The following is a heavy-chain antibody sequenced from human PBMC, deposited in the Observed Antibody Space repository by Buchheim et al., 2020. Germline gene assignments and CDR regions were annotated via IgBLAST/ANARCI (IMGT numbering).Heavy chain of an antibody. V-gene: IGHV3-23*01. J-gene: IGHJ4*02. CDR2: ITDSGGNT. CDR1: GFSFRRYA. Sequence: EVQLLESGGGLVQPGGSLRLSCAASGFSFRRYAMTWVRQAPGKGLEWVSGITDSGGNTYYADSVKGRFTISRDNSRNTLHLQMNSLRAEDTAVYYCAKAVHCSGGSCYDFDLFVSWGQGTL. CDR3: AKAVHCSGGSCYDFDLFVS. D-gene: IGHD2-15*01.